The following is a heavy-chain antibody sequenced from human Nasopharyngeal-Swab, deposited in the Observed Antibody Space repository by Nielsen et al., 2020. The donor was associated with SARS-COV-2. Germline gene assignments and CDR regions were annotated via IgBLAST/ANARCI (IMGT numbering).Heavy chain of an antibody. CDR2: ISGSGGST. CDR3: ARGDRIAVAGMFPLTDYYYGMDV. V-gene: IGHV3-23*01. D-gene: IGHD6-19*01. CDR1: GFTFSSYA. Sequence: GESLKISCAASGFTFSSYAMSWVRQAPGKGLEWVSAISGSGGSTYYADPVKGRFTISRDNSRNTLYLQMNSLRAEDTAVYYCARGDRIAVAGMFPLTDYYYGMDVWGQGTTVTVSS. J-gene: IGHJ6*02.